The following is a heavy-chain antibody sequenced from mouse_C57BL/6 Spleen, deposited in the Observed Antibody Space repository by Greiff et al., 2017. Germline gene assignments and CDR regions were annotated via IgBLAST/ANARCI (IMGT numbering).Heavy chain of an antibody. D-gene: IGHD2-5*01. CDR1: GFNIKDYY. CDR3: ARSDYSNVGYFDV. V-gene: IGHV14-2*01. CDR2: IDPEDGET. Sequence: EVQLQQSGAELVKPGASVKLSCTASGFNIKDYYMHWVKQRTEQGLEWIGRIDPEDGETTYAPKFQGKATITAATSSNPAYLQLSSLTSEDTAVYYCARSDYSNVGYFDVWGTGTTVTVAS. J-gene: IGHJ1*03.